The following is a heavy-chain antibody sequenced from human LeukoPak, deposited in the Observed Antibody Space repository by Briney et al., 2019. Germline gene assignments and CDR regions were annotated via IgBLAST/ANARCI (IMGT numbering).Heavy chain of an antibody. Sequence: PGGSLRLSCAASGFSFSGYSINWVRQAPGKGLEWVSSLSPGSSYKHYADSVKGRFTISRDNSKNTLYLQMNSLRAEDTAVYYCAKGDSSGSWGQGTLVTVSS. CDR1: GFSFSGYS. D-gene: IGHD3-22*01. V-gene: IGHV3-21*04. J-gene: IGHJ5*02. CDR3: AKGDSSGS. CDR2: LSPGSSYK.